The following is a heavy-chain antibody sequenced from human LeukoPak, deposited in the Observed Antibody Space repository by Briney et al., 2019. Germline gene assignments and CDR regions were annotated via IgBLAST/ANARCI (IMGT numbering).Heavy chain of an antibody. Sequence: SGTLSLTCAVSGDSISSSARWSWVRPPPGKGLEWIGEIFHSVSTNYNPSLRGRVTLSVEKSKNHFSLDLTSVTAADTAVYYCARRGYSGNEAYFAYWGQGTLVTVSS. J-gene: IGHJ4*02. CDR1: GDSISSSAR. CDR2: IFHSVST. CDR3: ARRGYSGNEAYFAY. V-gene: IGHV4-4*02. D-gene: IGHD5-12*01.